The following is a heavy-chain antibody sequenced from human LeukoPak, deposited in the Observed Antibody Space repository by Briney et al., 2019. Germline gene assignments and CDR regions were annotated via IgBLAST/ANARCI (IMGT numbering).Heavy chain of an antibody. J-gene: IGHJ4*02. CDR1: GGSISSSNW. CDR3: AIGINYYDSRGYYHYFDF. D-gene: IGHD3-22*01. V-gene: IGHV4-4*02. Sequence: SETLSLTCAVSGGSISSSNWWSWVRQPPGKGLEWIGKIYHSGSTNYNPSLKSRATISVEKYKHQFSLKLSAVTADATAVYYSAIGINYYDSRGYYHYFDFWGQRTLVTVSS. CDR2: IYHSGST.